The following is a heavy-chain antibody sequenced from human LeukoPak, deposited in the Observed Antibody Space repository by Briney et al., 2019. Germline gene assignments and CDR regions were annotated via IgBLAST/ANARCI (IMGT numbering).Heavy chain of an antibody. CDR1: GFMFDNYV. CDR3: AKDASWVSSFGYFES. Sequence: PGGSLRLSCAASGFMFDNYVMYGVRRAPGEGLEWVSGVTWNSGSIAYADPVKGRFTISRDNAKNSLYLQMSSLRLGDTALYYFAKDASWVSSFGYFESWGQGALVTVSS. CDR2: VTWNSGSI. D-gene: IGHD6-6*01. J-gene: IGHJ4*02. V-gene: IGHV3-9*01.